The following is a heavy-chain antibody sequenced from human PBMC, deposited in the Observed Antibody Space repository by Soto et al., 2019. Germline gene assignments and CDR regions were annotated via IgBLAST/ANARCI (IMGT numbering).Heavy chain of an antibody. CDR1: GFSLSTSGAG. Sequence: SGPTLAHPTHTLTLTCTFSGFSLSTSGAGVGWIRQPPGKVLEWLAIIYWSDDKHYSPSLKNRLTITKDTAKNQVVLTMTNMDPVDTATYYCEHRKVRVSSGAVNPFDPWGQGTLVTVSS. CDR2: IYWSDDK. D-gene: IGHD3-22*01. J-gene: IGHJ5*02. V-gene: IGHV2-5*01. CDR3: EHRKVRVSSGAVNPFDP.